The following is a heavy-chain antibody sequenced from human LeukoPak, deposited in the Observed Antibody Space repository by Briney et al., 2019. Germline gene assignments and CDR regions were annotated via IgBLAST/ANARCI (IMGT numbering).Heavy chain of an antibody. CDR1: GFTFSGSA. Sequence: QPGGSLKLSCAASGFTFSGSAIHWVRQSSGKGLEWVGQIDKKDKGYATATAYAASVKGRFTISRDDSINTAYLQMKSLKTEDTALYYCTRDSGTYNWFDPWGQGILVTVSS. J-gene: IGHJ5*02. CDR2: IDKKDKGYATAT. D-gene: IGHD1-26*01. V-gene: IGHV3-73*01. CDR3: TRDSGTYNWFDP.